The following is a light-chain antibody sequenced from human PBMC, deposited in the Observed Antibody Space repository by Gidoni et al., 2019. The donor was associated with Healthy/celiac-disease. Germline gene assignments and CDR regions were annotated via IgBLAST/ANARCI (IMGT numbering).Light chain of an antibody. J-gene: IGKJ4*01. Sequence: DIQLTQSPSFLSASVGDRVTITCRASQSISSSLAWYQQNPGKAPKLLIYAASTMQSGVTSSFTGSGSWTEFTLTISSLLPEDFATYYWRQLDSYPLTFGGGTKVEIK. CDR1: QSISSS. V-gene: IGKV1-9*01. CDR2: AAS. CDR3: RQLDSYPLT.